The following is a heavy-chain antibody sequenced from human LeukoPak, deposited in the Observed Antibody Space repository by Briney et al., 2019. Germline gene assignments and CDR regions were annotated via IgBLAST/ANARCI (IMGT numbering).Heavy chain of an antibody. Sequence: PGGSLRLPCAASGFTFSDYYMSWIRQAPGKGLECVSYISSSGSTIYYADSVKGRFTISRDNAKNSLYLQMNSLRAEDTAVYYCARVGGMVRGWNWFDPWGQGTLVTVSS. CDR2: ISSSGSTI. CDR3: ARVGGMVRGWNWFDP. CDR1: GFTFSDYY. J-gene: IGHJ5*02. V-gene: IGHV3-11*04. D-gene: IGHD3-10*01.